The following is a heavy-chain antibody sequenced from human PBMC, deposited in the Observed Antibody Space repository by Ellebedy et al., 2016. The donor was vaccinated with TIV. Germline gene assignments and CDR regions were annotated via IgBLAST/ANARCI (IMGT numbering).Heavy chain of an antibody. J-gene: IGHJ4*02. CDR2: IYSGADGGDT. Sequence: GESLKISCAASGFSVSSNYMNWVRQAPGKGLEWVPVIYSGADGGDTKYADSVKGRFTISRDNAKRSLYLQMSSLRVDDTAVYYCATSRARVYWGQGTLVTVSS. V-gene: IGHV3-53*01. CDR3: ATSRARVY. CDR1: GFSVSSNY.